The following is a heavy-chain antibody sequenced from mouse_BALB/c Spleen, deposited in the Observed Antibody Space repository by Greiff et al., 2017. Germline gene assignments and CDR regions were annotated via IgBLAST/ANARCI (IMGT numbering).Heavy chain of an antibody. Sequence: VQLQQSGPELVKPGASVKISCKASGYSFTGYYMHWVKQSHVKSLEWIGRINPYNGATSYNQNFKDKASLTVDKSSSTAYMELHSLTSEDSAVYYCARGGYGKGDYFDYWGQVTTLTVSS. J-gene: IGHJ2*01. V-gene: IGHV1-31*01. D-gene: IGHD2-1*01. CDR3: ARGGYGKGDYFDY. CDR1: GYSFTGYY. CDR2: INPYNGAT.